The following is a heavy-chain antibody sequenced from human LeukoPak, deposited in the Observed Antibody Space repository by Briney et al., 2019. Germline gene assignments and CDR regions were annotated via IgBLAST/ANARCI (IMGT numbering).Heavy chain of an antibody. D-gene: IGHD5-18*01. J-gene: IGHJ4*02. V-gene: IGHV3-23*01. CDR1: GFTFNTYD. CDR3: AKRIQSAMAMGY. Sequence: GGSLRLSCAASGFTFNTYDMSWVRQSPVKGLEWVSGLSGSGDRTYYTDSVKGRFTISRDNSKNTMYLQMNSLRAEDTAVYYCAKRIQSAMAMGYWGQGTLVTVSS. CDR2: LSGSGDRT.